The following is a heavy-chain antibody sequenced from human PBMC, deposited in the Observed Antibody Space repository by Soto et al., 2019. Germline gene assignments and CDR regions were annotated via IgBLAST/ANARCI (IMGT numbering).Heavy chain of an antibody. J-gene: IGHJ6*02. CDR2: IYHSGST. V-gene: IGHV4-59*12. Sequence: SETLSLTCTVSGGSISSYYWSWIRQPPGKGLEWIGEIYHSGSTNYNPSLKSRVTISVDKSKNQFSLKLSSVTAADTAVYYCASTYYGMDVWGQGTTVTVSS. CDR1: GGSISSYY. CDR3: ASTYYGMDV.